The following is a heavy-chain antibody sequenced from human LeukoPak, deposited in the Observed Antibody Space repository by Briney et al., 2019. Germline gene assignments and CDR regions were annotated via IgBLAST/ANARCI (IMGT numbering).Heavy chain of an antibody. Sequence: GASVKVSCKASGYTFTSYGISWVRQAPGQGLEWMGWINPDSGGTNYAQKFQGRVTMTRDTSTSTVYMELSSLRSEDTAVYYCARDYYGGPTWGQGTLVTVSS. CDR3: ARDYYGGPT. J-gene: IGHJ5*02. CDR1: GYTFTSYG. D-gene: IGHD4-23*01. V-gene: IGHV1-18*01. CDR2: INPDSGGT.